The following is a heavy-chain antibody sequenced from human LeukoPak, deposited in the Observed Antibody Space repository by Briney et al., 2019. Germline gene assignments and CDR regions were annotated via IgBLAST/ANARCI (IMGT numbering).Heavy chain of an antibody. V-gene: IGHV3-74*01. J-gene: IGHJ4*02. CDR3: AKDEDPYGPKTFDY. CDR2: INGDGSDT. D-gene: IGHD2-21*01. CDR1: GFTFSNYW. Sequence: PGGSLRLSYAASGFTFSNYWMHWVRQAPGKGLVCVSRINGDGSDTNYADSVRGRFTISRDNAKNTLSLQMNSLRAEDTAVYYCAKDEDPYGPKTFDYWGQGTLVTVSS.